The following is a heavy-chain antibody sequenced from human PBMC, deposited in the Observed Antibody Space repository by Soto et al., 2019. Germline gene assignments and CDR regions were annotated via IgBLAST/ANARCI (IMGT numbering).Heavy chain of an antibody. D-gene: IGHD3-22*01. V-gene: IGHV3-23*01. J-gene: IGHJ3*02. CDR1: GFTFSSYA. CDR3: AKVWGYYDSSGYYRTTLSGAFDI. CDR2: ISGSGGST. Sequence: EVQLLESGGGLVQPGGSLRLSCAASGFTFSSYAMSWVRQAPGKGLEWVSAISGSGGSTYYADSVKGRFTISRDNSKNKLYLQMNSLRAEDTAVYYWAKVWGYYDSSGYYRTTLSGAFDIWGQGTMVTVSS.